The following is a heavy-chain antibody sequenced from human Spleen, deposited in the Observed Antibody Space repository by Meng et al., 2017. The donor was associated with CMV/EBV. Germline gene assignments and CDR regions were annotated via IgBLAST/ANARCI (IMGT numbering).Heavy chain of an antibody. Sequence: ASVKVSCKASGYTFTGYYMHWVRQAPGQGLEWMGWINPKSGSTNCAQKFQGRVTLTIETSTSTAYMELTSLRSDDPAVYFCARDENGYNGQDFWGQGTLVTVSS. D-gene: IGHD5-24*01. CDR2: INPKSGST. CDR3: ARDENGYNGQDF. V-gene: IGHV1-2*02. J-gene: IGHJ4*02. CDR1: GYTFTGYY.